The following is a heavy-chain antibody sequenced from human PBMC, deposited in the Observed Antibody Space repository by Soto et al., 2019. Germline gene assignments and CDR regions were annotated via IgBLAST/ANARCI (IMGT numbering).Heavy chain of an antibody. CDR3: SIWQDSWYYYYYRDV. D-gene: IGHD2-15*01. Sequence: EVQLVESGGGLVQPGGSLRLSCAASGFTFSSYWMHWVRQAPGKGLVWVSRINSDGSSTSYADSVKGRFTISRDNAKNTLYLQMNSLRAEDTAVYYCSIWQDSWYYYYYRDVWGKGTTVTVSS. CDR1: GFTFSSYW. CDR2: INSDGSST. J-gene: IGHJ6*03. V-gene: IGHV3-74*01.